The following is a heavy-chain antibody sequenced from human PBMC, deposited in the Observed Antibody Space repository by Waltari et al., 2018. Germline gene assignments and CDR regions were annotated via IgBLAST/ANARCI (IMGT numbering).Heavy chain of an antibody. CDR2: FYPEDGET. V-gene: IGHV1-24*01. CDR1: GYTLTELS. Sequence: QVQLVQSGAEVKKPGASVKVSCKVSGYTLTELSMHWVRQEPGKGLEWMGGFYPEDGETIYAQNFQGRVTMTEDTSTDTAYMELSSLRSEDTAVYYCATDGGGGLLFDYWGQGTLVTVSS. D-gene: IGHD5-12*01. CDR3: ATDGGGGLLFDY. J-gene: IGHJ4*02.